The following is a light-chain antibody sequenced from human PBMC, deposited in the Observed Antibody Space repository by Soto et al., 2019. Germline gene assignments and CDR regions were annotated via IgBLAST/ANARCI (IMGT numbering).Light chain of an antibody. V-gene: IGKV1-13*02. CDR2: DAS. CDR3: QQFNGFPLT. CDR1: QDIGSA. Sequence: IQLTQSPSSLSASVGDRVTITCRAGQDIGSALAWYQQRPGKAPKLLLYDASNLEAGVPSRFSGSGSGTDFTLTITSRRPEDFATYYFQQFNGFPLTFGGGTKVQIK. J-gene: IGKJ4*01.